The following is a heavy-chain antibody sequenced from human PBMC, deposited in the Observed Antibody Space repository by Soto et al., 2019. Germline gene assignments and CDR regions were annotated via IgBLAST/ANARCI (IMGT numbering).Heavy chain of an antibody. V-gene: IGHV4-31*03. CDR2: IYYSGST. CDR1: GGSISSGGYY. J-gene: IGHJ4*02. CDR3: AREDRSGSYVAY. D-gene: IGHD3-10*01. Sequence: QVQLQESGPGLVKPSQTLSLTCTVSGGSISSGGYYWSWIRQHPGKGLEWIGYIYYSGSTYYNPSLKSRVTRSVETSKNQFSLKLSSVTAADTAGYYCAREDRSGSYVAYWGQGTLVTVSS.